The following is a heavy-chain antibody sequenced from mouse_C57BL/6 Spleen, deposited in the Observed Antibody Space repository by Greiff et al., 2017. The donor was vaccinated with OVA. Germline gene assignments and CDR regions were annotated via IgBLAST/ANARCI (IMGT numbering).Heavy chain of an antibody. CDR1: GYTFTDYY. D-gene: IGHD2-1*01. V-gene: IGHV1-26*01. Sequence: VQLQQSGPELVKPGASVKISCKASGYTFTDYYMNWVKQSHGKSLEWIGDINPNNGGTSYNQKFKGKATLTVDKSSSTAYMELRSLTSEDSAVYYCARRWYGGFAYWGQGTLVTVSA. CDR2: INPNNGGT. CDR3: ARRWYGGFAY. J-gene: IGHJ3*01.